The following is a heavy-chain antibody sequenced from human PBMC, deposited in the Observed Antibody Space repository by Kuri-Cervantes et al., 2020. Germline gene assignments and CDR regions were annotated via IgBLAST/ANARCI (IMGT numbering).Heavy chain of an antibody. D-gene: IGHD2-2*01. J-gene: IGHJ6*02. CDR1: GFTFSSYG. Sequence: GESLKISCAASGFTFSSYGMHWVRQAPGKGLEWVAVISYDGSNKYYADSVKGRFTISRDNSKNTLYLQVNSLRAEDTAVYYCAREPSTSLALYYYYGMDVWGQGTTVTVSS. V-gene: IGHV3-30*03. CDR3: AREPSTSLALYYYYGMDV. CDR2: ISYDGSNK.